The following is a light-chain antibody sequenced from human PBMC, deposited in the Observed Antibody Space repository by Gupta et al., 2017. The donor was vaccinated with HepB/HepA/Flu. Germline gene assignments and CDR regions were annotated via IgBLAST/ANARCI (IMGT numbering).Light chain of an antibody. J-gene: IGKJ1*01. CDR3: QQYYSFRT. Sequence: DIQMTQSPSTLSASVGDRVHIPCRASQSIGNNLAWYQQRPGKAPNVLIYRASTLESGVPSRCSGSESGTEFTITISSLQADDFATYYCQQYYSFRTFGQGTKVEIK. V-gene: IGKV1-5*03. CDR1: QSIGNN. CDR2: RAS.